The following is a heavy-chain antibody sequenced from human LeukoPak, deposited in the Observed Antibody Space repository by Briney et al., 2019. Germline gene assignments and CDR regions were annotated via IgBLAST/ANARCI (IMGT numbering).Heavy chain of an antibody. CDR3: ARGIGGYNYY. CDR2: IYYSGST. D-gene: IGHD5-24*01. Sequence: SSETLSLTCTVSGGSISSYYWSWIRQPPGKGLEWIGYIYYSGSTNYNPSLKSRVTISVDTSKNQFSLKLSSVTAADTAVYYCARGIGGYNYYWGQGTLVTVSS. CDR1: GGSISSYY. V-gene: IGHV4-59*01. J-gene: IGHJ4*02.